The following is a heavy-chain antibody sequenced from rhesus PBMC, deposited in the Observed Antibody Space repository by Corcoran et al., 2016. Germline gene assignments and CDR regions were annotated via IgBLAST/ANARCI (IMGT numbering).Heavy chain of an antibody. CDR2: IDPSDSDS. J-gene: IGHJ2*01. CDR3: AKEADPHWYFDL. V-gene: IGHV5-2*01. D-gene: IGHD6-19*01. CDR1: GYSFTSYW. Sequence: EVQLVQSGAEVKRPGESLKISCKTSGYSFTSYWISWVRQMPGKGRGWMGAIDPSDSDSRNSPSFQGQVTISADKSISTTYLQWSSLKASDSATYYCAKEADPHWYFDLWGPGTPITISS.